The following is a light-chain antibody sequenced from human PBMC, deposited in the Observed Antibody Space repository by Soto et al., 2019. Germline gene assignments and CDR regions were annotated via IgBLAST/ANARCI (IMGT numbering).Light chain of an antibody. Sequence: QMTRSTSTVSASVGERVTISCRASQGIGNALGWYQQKPGKPPKVLIYGASNLQSGVPPSFRGSRSRTACTLAIRIPQPEDSATYYSLPDINYPWTFGPGTKVDIK. V-gene: IGKV1-6*01. CDR3: LPDINYPWT. J-gene: IGKJ1*01. CDR1: QGIGNA. CDR2: GAS.